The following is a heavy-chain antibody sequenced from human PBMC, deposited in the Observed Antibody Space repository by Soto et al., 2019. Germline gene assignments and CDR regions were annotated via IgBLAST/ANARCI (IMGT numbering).Heavy chain of an antibody. CDR3: ATTDTAMVGEDYYYYGMDV. Sequence: PGGSLRLSCAASGFTVSSNYMSWVRQAPGKGLEWVSVIYSGGSTYYADSVKGRFTISRDNSKNTLYLQMNSLRAEDTAVYYCATTDTAMVGEDYYYYGMDVWGQGTTVTVSS. V-gene: IGHV3-66*01. J-gene: IGHJ6*02. CDR1: GFTVSSNY. D-gene: IGHD5-18*01. CDR2: IYSGGST.